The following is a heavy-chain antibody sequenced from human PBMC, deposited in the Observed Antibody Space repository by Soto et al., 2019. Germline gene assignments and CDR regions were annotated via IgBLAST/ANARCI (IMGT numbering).Heavy chain of an antibody. CDR3: AKDLDCSSTSCYNSYYYYYGMDV. CDR1: GFTFSSYG. CDR2: ISYDGSNK. J-gene: IGHJ6*02. Sequence: PGGSLRLSCAASGFTFSSYGMHWVRQAPGKGLEWVAVISYDGSNKYYADSVKGRFTISRDNSKNTLYLQMNSLRAEDTAVYYCAKDLDCSSTSCYNSYYYYYGMDVWGQGTTVT. V-gene: IGHV3-30*18. D-gene: IGHD2-2*02.